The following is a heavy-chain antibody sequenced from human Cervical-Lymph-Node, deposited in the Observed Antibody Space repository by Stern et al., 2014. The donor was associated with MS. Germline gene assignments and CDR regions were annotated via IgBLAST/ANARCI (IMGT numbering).Heavy chain of an antibody. V-gene: IGHV4-59*01. CDR2: FYDSGST. J-gene: IGHJ5*02. CDR1: GGSITNDY. D-gene: IGHD5-12*01. Sequence: VQLVESGPGLVKPSETLSLTCTVSGGSITNDYWRWYRQPPGKGLEWIGYFYDSGSTNYNPSLKGRVSISADSSRNQFSLNLRSVTAADTAVYYCARGAWRLPDSWGQGTLVTVSS. CDR3: ARGAWRLPDS.